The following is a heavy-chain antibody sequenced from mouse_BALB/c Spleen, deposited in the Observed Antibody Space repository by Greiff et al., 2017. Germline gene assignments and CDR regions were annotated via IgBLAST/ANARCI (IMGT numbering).Heavy chain of an antibody. Sequence: VKLQQSGAELVRPGTSVKVSCKASGYAFTNYLIEWVKQRPGQGLEWIGVINPGSGGTNYNEKFKGKATLTADKSSSTAYMQLSSLTSDDSAVYFCARSDGFGAMDYWGQGTSVTVSS. CDR1: GYAFTNYL. D-gene: IGHD2-3*01. V-gene: IGHV1-54*01. CDR2: INPGSGGT. CDR3: ARSDGFGAMDY. J-gene: IGHJ4*01.